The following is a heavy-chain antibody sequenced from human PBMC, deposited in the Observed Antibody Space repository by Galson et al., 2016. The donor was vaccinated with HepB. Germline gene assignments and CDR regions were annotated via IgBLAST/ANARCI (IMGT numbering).Heavy chain of an antibody. Sequence: SLRLSCAASGFTFSSYSMNWVRQAPGKGLEWVSYISSSGSSIYYAGSVKGRFTVSRDNAKNSLYLQMNSLRDEDTAVYYCARRAVWFREPTQAYYYYGMDVWGQGTTVTVSS. CDR3: ARRAVWFREPTQAYYYYGMDV. CDR2: ISSSGSSI. D-gene: IGHD3-10*01. V-gene: IGHV3-48*02. J-gene: IGHJ6*02. CDR1: GFTFSSYS.